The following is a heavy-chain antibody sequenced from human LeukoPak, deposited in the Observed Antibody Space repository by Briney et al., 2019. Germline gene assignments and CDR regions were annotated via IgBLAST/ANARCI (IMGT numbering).Heavy chain of an antibody. CDR2: IKSKTDGGTT. V-gene: IGHV3-15*01. CDR3: AKCRGEEKDWYFDL. CDR1: GFTFSNAW. D-gene: IGHD3-10*01. J-gene: IGHJ2*01. Sequence: GGSLRLSCAASGFTFSNAWMTWVRQAPGKGLEWVGRIKSKTDGGTTDYAAPVKGRFTISRDDSKNTLYLQMNSLKTEDTAVYYCAKCRGEEKDWYFDLWGRGTLVTVSS.